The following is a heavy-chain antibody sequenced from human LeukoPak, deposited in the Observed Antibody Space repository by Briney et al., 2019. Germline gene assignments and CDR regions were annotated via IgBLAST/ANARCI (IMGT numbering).Heavy chain of an antibody. CDR2: IYTSGTTT. J-gene: IGHJ6*03. V-gene: IGHV4-61*09. CDR3: ARATKRSGRSRNFYLAV. D-gene: IGHD1-26*01. CDR1: DDPINSGVYY. Sequence: PSETLSLTCTVSDDPINSGVYYWNWIRQPAGKGLEWIVHIYTSGTTTNSNPSLKSRVAISLDTSKNHFSLKLSSVPAADTAVYYCARATKRSGRSRNFYLAVWGKGTTVTVSS.